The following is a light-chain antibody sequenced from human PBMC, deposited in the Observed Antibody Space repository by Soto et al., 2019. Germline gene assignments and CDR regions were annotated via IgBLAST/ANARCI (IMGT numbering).Light chain of an antibody. CDR1: QSISSY. V-gene: IGKV1-39*01. CDR3: QQSYSIPIT. J-gene: IGKJ5*01. CDR2: TAS. Sequence: DIQMTQSPSSLSASVGDRVTITCRASQSISSYLNWYHQKPGKAPNVVIFTASSLQSGVPSRFNGSGSGTEFTLTISSLQPEDFANYYCQQSYSIPITFGQGTRLEI.